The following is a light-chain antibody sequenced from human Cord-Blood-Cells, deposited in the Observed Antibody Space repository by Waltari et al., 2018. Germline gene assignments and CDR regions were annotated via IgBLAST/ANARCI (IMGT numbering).Light chain of an antibody. CDR3: QQYYSTLWT. V-gene: IGKV4-1*01. CDR1: KSVLYNSNMKNY. CDR2: WAS. J-gene: IGKJ1*01. Sequence: DIVMTQSPEYLAVSLGERATNNSKASKSVLYNSNMKNYLAWYQQKPGQPPNLRIYWASTRESGVPDRFSGSGYGTDVTLTISSLQAEDVAVYYCQQYYSTLWTFGQGTKVEIK.